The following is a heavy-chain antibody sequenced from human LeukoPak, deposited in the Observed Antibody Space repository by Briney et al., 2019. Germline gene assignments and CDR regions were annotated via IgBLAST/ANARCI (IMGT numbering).Heavy chain of an antibody. Sequence: ASVKVSCKASGYTFTGYYMHWVRQAPGQGLEWMGWINPNSGGTNYAQKFQGRVTMTRDTSISTAYMELSRLGSDDTAVYYCATTVGSSGWYYFDYWGQGTLVTVSS. CDR1: GYTFTGYY. D-gene: IGHD6-19*01. CDR2: INPNSGGT. CDR3: ATTVGSSGWYYFDY. V-gene: IGHV1-2*02. J-gene: IGHJ4*02.